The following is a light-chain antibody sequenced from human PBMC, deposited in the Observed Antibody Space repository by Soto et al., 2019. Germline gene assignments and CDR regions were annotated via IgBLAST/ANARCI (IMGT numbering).Light chain of an antibody. V-gene: IGKV3-20*01. CDR1: QSVSSNY. Sequence: EIVLTQSPGTLSLSPGARAPLSCRARQSVSSNYFAWYQQKPGQAPRLLIYGASTRPTGIPARFSGSGSGADFTLTISSLQSEDFAVYYCQQSYFPPVTFGQGTKVDIK. CDR2: GAS. J-gene: IGKJ1*01. CDR3: QQSYFPPVT.